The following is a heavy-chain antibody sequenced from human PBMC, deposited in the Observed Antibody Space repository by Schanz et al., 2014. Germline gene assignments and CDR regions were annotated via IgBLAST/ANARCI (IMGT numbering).Heavy chain of an antibody. J-gene: IGHJ4*02. CDR2: IWNNGVTK. CDR1: GFSLNTYG. CDR3: ARPRFDYGEVDY. D-gene: IGHD4-17*01. Sequence: QAQLMESGGGVDQPGTSLILSCSVSGFSLNTYGIHWFRQPAGQGLEWVAVIWNNGVTKYYADSVRGRFTISRDRFQNTLYLRMSSLRAEDTAVYYCARPRFDYGEVDYWGQGTLVTVSS. V-gene: IGHV3-33*01.